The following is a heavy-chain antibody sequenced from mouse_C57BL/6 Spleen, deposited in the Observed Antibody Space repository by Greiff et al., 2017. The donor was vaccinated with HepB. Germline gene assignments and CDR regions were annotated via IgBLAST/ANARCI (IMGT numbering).Heavy chain of an antibody. CDR2: ISDGGSYT. D-gene: IGHD2-4*01. J-gene: IGHJ4*01. CDR3: ASGGDEYDVEDYAMDY. Sequence: VQLKESGGGLVKPGGSLKLSCAASGFTFSSYAMSWVRQTPEKRLEWVATISDGGSYTYYPDNVKGRFTISRDNAKNNLYLQMSHLKSEDTAMYYCASGGDEYDVEDYAMDYWGQGTSVTVSS. CDR1: GFTFSSYA. V-gene: IGHV5-4*01.